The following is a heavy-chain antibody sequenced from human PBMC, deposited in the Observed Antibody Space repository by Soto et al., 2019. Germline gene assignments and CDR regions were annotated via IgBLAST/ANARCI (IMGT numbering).Heavy chain of an antibody. Sequence: QVQLVQPGAKVRKPGASVKVSCKASGDIFTNFDFNWVRQATGQRLEWIGWMRANSGDTGHDQKFQGRVRMTRDTSMSTAYMELSSLRADDTAVYYCAVYIYGQGFQAWGQGTRVFVSS. CDR3: AVYIYGQGFQA. CDR2: MRANSGDT. D-gene: IGHD5-18*01. V-gene: IGHV1-8*01. J-gene: IGHJ5*02. CDR1: GDIFTNFD.